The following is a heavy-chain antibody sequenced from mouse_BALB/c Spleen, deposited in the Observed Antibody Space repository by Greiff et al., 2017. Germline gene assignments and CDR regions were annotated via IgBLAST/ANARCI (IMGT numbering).Heavy chain of an antibody. J-gene: IGHJ3*01. Sequence: LQQPGSELVRPGASVKLSCKASGYTFTSYWMHWVKQRPGQGLEWIGNIYPGSGSTNYDEKFKSKGTLTVDTSSSTAYMHLSSLTSEDSAVYYCTKGDGYYSFAYWGQGTLVTVSA. V-gene: IGHV1S22*01. CDR1: GYTFTSYW. CDR2: IYPGSGST. CDR3: TKGDGYYSFAY. D-gene: IGHD2-3*01.